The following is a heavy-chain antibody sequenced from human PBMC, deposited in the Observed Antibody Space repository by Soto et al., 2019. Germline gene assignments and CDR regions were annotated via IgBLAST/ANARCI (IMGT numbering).Heavy chain of an antibody. CDR3: ARHEGGSGSYYNLYYYYGMDV. CDR1: GGSISSSSYY. D-gene: IGHD3-10*01. CDR2: IYYSGST. Sequence: SETLSLTCTVSGGSISSSSYYWGWIRQPPGKGLEWIGSIYYSGSTYYNPSLKGRVTISVDTSKNQFSLKLSSVTAADTAVYYCARHEGGSGSYYNLYYYYGMDVWGQGTTVTVSS. V-gene: IGHV4-39*01. J-gene: IGHJ6*02.